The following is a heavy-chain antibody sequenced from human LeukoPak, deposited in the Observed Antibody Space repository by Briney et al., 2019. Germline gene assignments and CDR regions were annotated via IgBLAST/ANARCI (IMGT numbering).Heavy chain of an antibody. D-gene: IGHD3-3*01. CDR2: IYYSGST. J-gene: IGHJ6*02. CDR3: ARRRYDFWSGSQSLAV. Sequence: PSETLSLTCTVSGGSISSYYWSWIRQPPGKGLEWIGYIYYSGSTNYNPSLKSRVTISVDTSKNQFSLKLSSVTAADTAVYYCARRRYDFWSGSQSLAVWGQGTTVTVSS. CDR1: GGSISSYY. V-gene: IGHV4-59*08.